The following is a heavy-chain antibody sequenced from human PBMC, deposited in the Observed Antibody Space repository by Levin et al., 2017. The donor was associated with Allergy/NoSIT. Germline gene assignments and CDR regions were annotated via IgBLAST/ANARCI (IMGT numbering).Heavy chain of an antibody. CDR1: GFTFSSYG. D-gene: IGHD3-22*01. J-gene: IGHJ5*02. Sequence: GESLKISCAASGFTFSSYGMHWVRQAPGKGLEWVAVISYDGSNKYYADSVKGRFSISRDNSKNTLYLQMNSLRAEDTAVYYCAKGGMIVVSWGQGTLVTVSS. CDR2: ISYDGSNK. CDR3: AKGGMIVVS. V-gene: IGHV3-30*18.